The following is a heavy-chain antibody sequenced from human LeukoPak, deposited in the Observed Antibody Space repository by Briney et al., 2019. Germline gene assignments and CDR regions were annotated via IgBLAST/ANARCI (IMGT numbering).Heavy chain of an antibody. CDR3: ARDWNYYDSSGYYPPNFDY. V-gene: IGHV1-3*01. J-gene: IGHJ4*02. Sequence: ASVKVSCKASGYTFTSYAMHWVRQAPGQRLEWMGWINAGNGNTKYSQKFQGRVTITRDTSASTAYVELSSLRSEDTAVYYCARDWNYYDSSGYYPPNFDYWGQGTLVTVSS. D-gene: IGHD3-22*01. CDR1: GYTFTSYA. CDR2: INAGNGNT.